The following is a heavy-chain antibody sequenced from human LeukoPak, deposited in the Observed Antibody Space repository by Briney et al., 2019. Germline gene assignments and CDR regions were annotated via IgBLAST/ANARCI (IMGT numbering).Heavy chain of an antibody. CDR2: IYYSGST. Sequence: SETLSLTCTVSGGSISSGDYYWSWIRQPPGKGLEWIGYIYYSGSTYYNPSLKSRVTISVDTSKNQFSLKLTSVTAADTAVYYCGRSIPDSSGYYPLDHWGQGTLVTVSS. V-gene: IGHV4-30-4*08. CDR1: GGSISSGDYY. J-gene: IGHJ4*02. D-gene: IGHD3-22*01. CDR3: GRSIPDSSGYYPLDH.